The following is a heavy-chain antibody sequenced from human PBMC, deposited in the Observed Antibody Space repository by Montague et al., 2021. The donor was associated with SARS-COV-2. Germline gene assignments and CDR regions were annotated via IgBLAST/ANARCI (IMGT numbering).Heavy chain of an antibody. CDR1: GGSISSGGYY. Sequence: TLSLTCTVSGGSISSGGYYWSWIRQHPGKGLEWIGYIYYSGSTYYNPSLKSRVTISVDTSKNQFSLKLSSVTAADTAVYYCASTYGGNLGYCYYYMDVWGKGTTVTVSS. J-gene: IGHJ6*03. V-gene: IGHV4-31*03. CDR3: ASTYGGNLGYCYYYMDV. D-gene: IGHD4-23*01. CDR2: IYYSGST.